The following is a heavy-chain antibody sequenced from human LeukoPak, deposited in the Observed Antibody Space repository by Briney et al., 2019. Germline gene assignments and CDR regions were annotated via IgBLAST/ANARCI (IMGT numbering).Heavy chain of an antibody. D-gene: IGHD6-19*01. V-gene: IGHV1-18*04. J-gene: IGHJ1*01. CDR1: GYTFTSYG. CDR3: ARDGRLVPLIYFQH. CDR2: ISAYNGNT. Sequence: ASVKVSCKASGYTFTSYGISRVRQAPGQGLEWMGWISAYNGNTNYAQKLQGRVTMTTDTSTSTAYMELRSLRSDDTAVYYCARDGRLVPLIYFQHWGQGTLVTVSS.